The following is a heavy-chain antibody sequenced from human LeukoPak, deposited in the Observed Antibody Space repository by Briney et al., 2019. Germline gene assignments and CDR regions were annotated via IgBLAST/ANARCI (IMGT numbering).Heavy chain of an antibody. V-gene: IGHV1-24*01. CDR2: FDPEDGET. D-gene: IGHD3-3*01. CDR1: GYTLTELS. J-gene: IGHJ6*03. Sequence: ASVKVSCKVSGYTLTELSMHWVRQAPGKGLEWMGGFDPEDGETIYAQKFQGRVTMTEDTSTDTAYMELSSLRSEDTAVYYCATRRPSEGDFRTIFGVVTLPYYYYYMDVWGKGTTVTVSS. CDR3: ATRRPSEGDFRTIFGVVTLPYYYYYMDV.